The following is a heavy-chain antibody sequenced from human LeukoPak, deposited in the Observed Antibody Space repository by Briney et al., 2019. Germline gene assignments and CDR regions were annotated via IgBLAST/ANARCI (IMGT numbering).Heavy chain of an antibody. CDR1: GGSISSYY. Sequence: PSETLSLTCTVSGGSISSYYWSWIRQPAGKGLEWIGRIYTSGSTNYNPSLKSRVTMSVDTSKNQFSLKLSSVTAADTAVYYCAREGERGYSYGPSFDYWGQGTLVTVSS. J-gene: IGHJ4*02. CDR3: AREGERGYSYGPSFDY. CDR2: IYTSGST. V-gene: IGHV4-4*07. D-gene: IGHD5-18*01.